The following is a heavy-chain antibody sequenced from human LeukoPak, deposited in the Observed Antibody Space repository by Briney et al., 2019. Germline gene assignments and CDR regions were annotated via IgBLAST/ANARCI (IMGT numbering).Heavy chain of an antibody. Sequence: PSETLSLTCTVSGGSISSYYWSWIRQPPGKGLEWIGYIYYSGSTNYNPSLKSRVTISVDTSKNQFSLKLSSVTAADTAVYYCARAPGSDPFDYWGQGTLVTVSS. CDR3: ARAPGSDPFDY. V-gene: IGHV4-59*12. J-gene: IGHJ4*02. D-gene: IGHD2-21*02. CDR2: IYYSGST. CDR1: GGSISSYY.